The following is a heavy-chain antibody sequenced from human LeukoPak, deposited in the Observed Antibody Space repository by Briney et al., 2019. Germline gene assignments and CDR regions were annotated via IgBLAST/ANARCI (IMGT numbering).Heavy chain of an antibody. Sequence: SETLSLTCAVSGYSISIGYYWGWVRQPPGKGLEWIANIYYRGTTYYKASLKSRLTVSLDTSKNEFSLKVRSVTAADTAVYYCAREDEYDAWNAESSRDYWGQGILVTVSS. CDR3: AREDEYDAWNAESSRDY. D-gene: IGHD3-3*01. J-gene: IGHJ4*02. CDR2: IYYRGTT. CDR1: GYSISIGYY. V-gene: IGHV4-38-2*02.